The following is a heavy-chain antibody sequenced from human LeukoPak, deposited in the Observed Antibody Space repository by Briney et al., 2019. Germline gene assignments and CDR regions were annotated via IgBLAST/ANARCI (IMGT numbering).Heavy chain of an antibody. V-gene: IGHV4-59*01. CDR1: GRSISNYY. J-gene: IGHJ4*02. CDR3: ARDSHDYSYDY. D-gene: IGHD4-11*01. CDR2: IYYSGST. Sequence: PSETLSLTCTVSGRSISNYYWSWIRQPPGKGLEWIGYIYYSGSTNYNPSLKSRVTISVDTSKNQFSLKLSSVTAADTAVYYCARDSHDYSYDYWGQGTLVTVSS.